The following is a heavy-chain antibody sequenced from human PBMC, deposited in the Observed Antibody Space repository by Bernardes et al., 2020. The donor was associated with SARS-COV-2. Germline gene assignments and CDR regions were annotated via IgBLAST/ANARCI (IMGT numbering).Heavy chain of an antibody. V-gene: IGHV3-23*01. Sequence: GSLRLSCAASGFTFSSYAMSWVRQAPGKGLEWVSAISGSGGSTYYADSVKGRFTISRDNSKNTLYLQMNSLRAEDTAVYYCAKGGPGGFLGWGSGIWNWMDVCGQGTTVTVSS. CDR1: GFTFSSYA. D-gene: IGHD3-3*01. J-gene: IGHJ6*02. CDR3: AKGGPGGFLGWGSGIWNWMDV. CDR2: ISGSGGST.